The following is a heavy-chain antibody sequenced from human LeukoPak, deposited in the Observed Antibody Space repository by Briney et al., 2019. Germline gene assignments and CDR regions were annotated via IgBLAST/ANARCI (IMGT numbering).Heavy chain of an antibody. CDR2: IIPIFGTA. D-gene: IGHD1-1*01. J-gene: IGHJ4*02. V-gene: IGHV1-69*05. Sequence: GASVKVSCKASGGTFSSYAISWVRQAPGQGLEWMGGIIPIFGTANYAQKFQGRVTITTDEPTSTAYMELSSLRSEDTAVYYCARGPHDALPDYWGQGTLVTVSS. CDR1: GGTFSSYA. CDR3: ARGPHDALPDY.